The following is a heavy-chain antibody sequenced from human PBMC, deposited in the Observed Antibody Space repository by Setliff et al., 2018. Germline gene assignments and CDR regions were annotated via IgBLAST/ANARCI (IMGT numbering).Heavy chain of an antibody. D-gene: IGHD6-19*01. CDR2: IIPIRGAA. CDR1: GCTFSNSA. V-gene: IGHV1-69*13. CDR3: ARGPSGWSSATSRYYFYMDV. Sequence: GASVKVSCKAFGCTFSNSAINWVRQAPGQGLEWMGGIIPIRGAADYAQKFQGKVIITADGSTSTAYMELTSLRSDDAAVYYCARGPSGWSSATSRYYFYMDVWGKGTTVTVSS. J-gene: IGHJ6*03.